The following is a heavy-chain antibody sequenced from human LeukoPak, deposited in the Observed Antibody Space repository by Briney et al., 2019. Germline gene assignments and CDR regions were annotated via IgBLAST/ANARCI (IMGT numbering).Heavy chain of an antibody. CDR2: ISSSSSTI. V-gene: IGHV3-48*02. D-gene: IGHD3-3*01. CDR1: GFTFSSYA. CDR3: ARDLRSITIFGVVPNEYFDY. Sequence: PGGSLRLSCAASGFTFSSYAMSWVRQAPGKGLEWVSYISSSSSTIYYADSVKGRFTISRDNAKNSLYLQMNSLRDEDTAVYYCARDLRSITIFGVVPNEYFDYWGQGTLVTVSS. J-gene: IGHJ4*02.